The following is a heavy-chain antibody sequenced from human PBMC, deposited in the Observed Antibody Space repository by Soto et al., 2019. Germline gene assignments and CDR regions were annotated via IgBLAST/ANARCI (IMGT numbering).Heavy chain of an antibody. CDR2: ISSSSSYI. Sequence: PGWSLRLSCASSVFTFISYSMNWVRQAPGKGLEWVSSISSSSSYIYYADSVKGRFTISRDNAKNSLYLQMNSLRAEDTAVYYCARGRESYYYYYGMDVWGQGTTVTVSS. J-gene: IGHJ6*02. CDR3: ARGRESYYYYYGMDV. V-gene: IGHV3-21*01. CDR1: VFTFISYS.